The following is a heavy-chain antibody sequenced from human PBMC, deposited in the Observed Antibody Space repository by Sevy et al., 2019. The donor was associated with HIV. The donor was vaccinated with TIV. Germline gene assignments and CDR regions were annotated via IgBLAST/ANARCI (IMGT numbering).Heavy chain of an antibody. V-gene: IGHV3-21*01. CDR2: ISSSSSYI. D-gene: IGHD6-19*01. CDR1: GFSFSTYW. CDR3: ARDRRGGYDLISSGWYGGGISDY. J-gene: IGHJ4*02. Sequence: GGSLRLSCAASGFSFSTYWMTWVRQAPGKGLEWVSSISSSSSYIYYADSVKGRFTISRDNAKNSLYLQMNSLRAEDTAVYYCARDRRGGYDLISSGWYGGGISDYWGQGTLVTVSS.